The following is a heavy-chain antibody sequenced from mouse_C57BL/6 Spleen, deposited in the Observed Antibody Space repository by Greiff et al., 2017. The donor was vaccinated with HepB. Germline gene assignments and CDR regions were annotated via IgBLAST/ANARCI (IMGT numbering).Heavy chain of an antibody. J-gene: IGHJ2*01. CDR3: ARHYSNYLYYFDY. Sequence: QVQLQQSGPELVKPGASVKISCKASGYAFSSSWMNWVKPRPGKGLEWIGRIYPGDGDTNYNGKFKGKATLTADKSSSTAYMQLSSLTSEDSAVYFCARHYSNYLYYFDYWGQGTTLTVSS. V-gene: IGHV1-82*01. CDR2: IYPGDGDT. CDR1: GYAFSSSW. D-gene: IGHD2-5*01.